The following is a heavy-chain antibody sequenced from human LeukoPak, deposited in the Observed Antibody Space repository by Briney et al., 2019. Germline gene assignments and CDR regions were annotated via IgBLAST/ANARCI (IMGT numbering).Heavy chain of an antibody. J-gene: IGHJ2*01. D-gene: IGHD6-6*01. V-gene: IGHV4-30-4*08. Sequence: SQTLSLTCTVSGGSISSGDYYWSWIRQPPGKGLEWIGYIYTSGSTNYNPSLKSRVTMSVDTSKNQFSLKLSSVTAADTAVYYCARDGSSLFWYFDLWGRGTLVTVSS. CDR1: GGSISSGDYY. CDR3: ARDGSSLFWYFDL. CDR2: IYTSGST.